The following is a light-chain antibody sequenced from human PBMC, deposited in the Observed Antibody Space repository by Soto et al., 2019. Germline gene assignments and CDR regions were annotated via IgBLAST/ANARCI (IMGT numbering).Light chain of an antibody. CDR3: QQYGSSMYT. CDR2: GAS. V-gene: IGKV3-20*01. CDR1: QSVSSSY. Sequence: EIVLTQSPGTLSLSPGERTTLSFRASQSVSSSYLAWYQQKPGQAPRLLIYGASSRDTGSPDRFSGSGSGTDFTLTISRLEPEAVAVYYCQQYGSSMYTFGQGTKLESK. J-gene: IGKJ2*01.